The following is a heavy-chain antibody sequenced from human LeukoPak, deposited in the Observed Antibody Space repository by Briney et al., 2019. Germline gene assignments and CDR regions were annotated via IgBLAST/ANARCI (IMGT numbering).Heavy chain of an antibody. CDR1: GFTFSSYW. V-gene: IGHV3-7*03. Sequence: GGSLRLSCAASGFTFSSYWMSWVRQAPAKGLEWVANIKQDGREKYYVDSVKGRFTISRDNAKNSLYLQMKSLRDEDTAVYYCARARAAAGYYYYYGMDVWGQGTTVTVSS. CDR3: ARARAAAGYYYYYGMDV. CDR2: IKQDGREK. J-gene: IGHJ6*02. D-gene: IGHD6-13*01.